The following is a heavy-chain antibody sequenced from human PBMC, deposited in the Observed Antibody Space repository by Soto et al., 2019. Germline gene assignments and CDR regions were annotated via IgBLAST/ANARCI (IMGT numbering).Heavy chain of an antibody. Sequence: GGSLRLSCAASGFTFSGYNMNWVRQAPGKGLEWVSYISSSSGTIYYADSVKGRFTISRDNAKNSLYLQMNSLRAEDTAVYYCAKPRGYYDSSGYPTPDYWGQGTLVTFSS. V-gene: IGHV3-48*01. CDR1: GFTFSGYN. D-gene: IGHD3-22*01. CDR2: ISSSSGTI. J-gene: IGHJ4*02. CDR3: AKPRGYYDSSGYPTPDY.